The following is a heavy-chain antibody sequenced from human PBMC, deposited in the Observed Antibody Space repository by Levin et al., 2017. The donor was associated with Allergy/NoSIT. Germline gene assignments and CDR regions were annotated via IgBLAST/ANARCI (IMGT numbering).Heavy chain of an antibody. CDR2: IFPSDSDT. J-gene: IGHJ4*02. D-gene: IGHD4-23*01. V-gene: IGHV5-51*01. CDR3: ERGDSDGSNSFDV. Sequence: GESLKISCQASGYSFTSFWFGWVRQRPGKGLEWMGLIFPSDSDTRVSPSFQGQIIMSVDKSINTAYLQWSSLKASDSAMYYCERGDSDGSNSFDVWGQGTLVTVSP. CDR1: GYSFTSFW.